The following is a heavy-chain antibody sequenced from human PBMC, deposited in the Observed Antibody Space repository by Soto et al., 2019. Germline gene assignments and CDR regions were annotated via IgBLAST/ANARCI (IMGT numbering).Heavy chain of an antibody. CDR3: ATIWGLHCTPPRCSETWLDP. D-gene: IGHD2-8*01. Sequence: ASEKVSCKASGYTFTTYGISWVRQAPGQGLEWMGWINTSNGNTNYAQKFQGRVTMTTDTSTTTAYMELRSLRSDDTAVYYCATIWGLHCTPPRCSETWLDPCGQGTLSTVSS. CDR1: GYTFTTYG. CDR2: INTSNGNT. J-gene: IGHJ5*02. V-gene: IGHV1-18*01.